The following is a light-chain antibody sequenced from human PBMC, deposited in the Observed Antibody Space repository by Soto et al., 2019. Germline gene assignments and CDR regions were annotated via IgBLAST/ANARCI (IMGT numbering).Light chain of an antibody. CDR2: EVS. J-gene: IGLJ3*02. CDR1: STDVGGYTY. CDR3: RSYTSGSTLV. V-gene: IGLV2-14*03. Sequence: QSALTQPASVSGSPGQSITISCTGSSTDVGGYTYVSWYQQFPGKPPKLMIYEVSTRPSGVSNRFSGSKSGNTASLTISGLQDEDEADYYCRSYTSGSTLVFGGGTKLTVL.